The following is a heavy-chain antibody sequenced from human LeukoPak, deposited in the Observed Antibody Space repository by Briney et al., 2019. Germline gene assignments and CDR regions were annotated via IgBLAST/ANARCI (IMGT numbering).Heavy chain of an antibody. CDR2: ISSSSSYI. Sequence: GGSLRLSCAASGFTFSSYSMNWVRQAPGNGLEWVSSISSSSSYIYYADSVKGRFTISRDNAKNSLYLQMNSLRAEDTAVYYCAREGYCSSTSCPIDYWGQGTLVTVSS. CDR3: AREGYCSSTSCPIDY. J-gene: IGHJ4*02. D-gene: IGHD2-2*01. V-gene: IGHV3-21*01. CDR1: GFTFSSYS.